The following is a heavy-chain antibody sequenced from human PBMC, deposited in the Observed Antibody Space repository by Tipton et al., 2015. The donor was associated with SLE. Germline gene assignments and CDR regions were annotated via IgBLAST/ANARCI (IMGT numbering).Heavy chain of an antibody. Sequence: LRLSCTVSGGSISSSSYYWGWIRQPPGKGLEWIGSTYYSGSTYYNPSLKSRVTISVDTSKNQFSLKLSSVTTADTAVYYCARPYLYSSSTDAFDIWGQGTMVTVSS. V-gene: IGHV4-39*01. J-gene: IGHJ3*02. CDR1: GGSISSSSYY. D-gene: IGHD6-13*01. CDR2: TYYSGST. CDR3: ARPYLYSSSTDAFDI.